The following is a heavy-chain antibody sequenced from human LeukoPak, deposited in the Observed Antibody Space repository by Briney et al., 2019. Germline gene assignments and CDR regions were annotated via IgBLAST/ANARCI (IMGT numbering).Heavy chain of an antibody. Sequence: ASVKVSCKASGYTFTSYGISWVRQAPGRGLEWMGWISAYNGNTNYAQKLQGGVTMTTDTSTSTAYMELRSLRSDDTAVYYCARDPWSIAARPGLFDYWGQGTLVTVSS. CDR2: ISAYNGNT. D-gene: IGHD6-6*01. J-gene: IGHJ4*02. CDR3: ARDPWSIAARPGLFDY. CDR1: GYTFTSYG. V-gene: IGHV1-18*01.